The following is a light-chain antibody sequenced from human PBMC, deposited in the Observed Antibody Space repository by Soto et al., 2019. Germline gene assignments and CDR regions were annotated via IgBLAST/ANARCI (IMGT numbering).Light chain of an antibody. J-gene: IGKJ1*01. Sequence: ETVMTQSPATLSVSPGERATLSCRASQNVDSTYLAWYQQKPGQAPRLLIYAASSRATDIPDRFSGSGSGTDFTLTISRLEPEDFAVYYCQQYGVSPRTFGQGTKVDIK. CDR3: QQYGVSPRT. V-gene: IGKV3-20*01. CDR1: QNVDSTY. CDR2: AAS.